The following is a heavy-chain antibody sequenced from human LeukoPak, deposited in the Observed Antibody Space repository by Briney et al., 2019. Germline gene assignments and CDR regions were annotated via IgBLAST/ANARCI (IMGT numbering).Heavy chain of an antibody. J-gene: IGHJ4*02. Sequence: PGGSLRLSCAASGFTFSSYGMSWVRQAPGKGLEWVSSISSSSIYIYYADSVKGRFTISRDNAKNSLYLQMNSLRAEDTAVYYCARGRYNYGYIYDYWGQGTLVTVSS. CDR3: ARGRYNYGYIYDY. CDR1: GFTFSSYG. CDR2: ISSSSIYI. V-gene: IGHV3-21*01. D-gene: IGHD5-18*01.